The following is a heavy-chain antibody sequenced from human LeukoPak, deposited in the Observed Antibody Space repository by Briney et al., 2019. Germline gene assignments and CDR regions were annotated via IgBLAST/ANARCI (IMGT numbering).Heavy chain of an antibody. V-gene: IGHV3-23*01. CDR2: ISGDGGSA. Sequence: GGSPRLSCAASGFTFSSYSMHWFRQAPGKGLEWVSVISGDGGSAIYADSVKGRFTLSRDNSKNTLSVQMDDLRAEDTAVYYCAKITDVRCFDRWGQGVLVTVSS. CDR3: AKITDVRCFDR. CDR1: GFTFSSYS. J-gene: IGHJ5*02. D-gene: IGHD5-24*01.